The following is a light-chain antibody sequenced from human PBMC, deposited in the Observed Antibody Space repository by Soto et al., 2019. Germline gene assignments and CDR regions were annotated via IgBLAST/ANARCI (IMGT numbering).Light chain of an antibody. V-gene: IGLV2-14*01. Sequence: QSALTQPASVSGSPGQSITISCTGTSSDVGGYNYVSWYQQHPGKAPKLMIYEVSNRPSGVSNRFSGSKSGNTASLTISGLQAEDETDYYRRSYTSSSTLLVVFGGGTKLTVL. J-gene: IGLJ2*01. CDR3: RSYTSSSTLLVV. CDR2: EVS. CDR1: SSDVGGYNY.